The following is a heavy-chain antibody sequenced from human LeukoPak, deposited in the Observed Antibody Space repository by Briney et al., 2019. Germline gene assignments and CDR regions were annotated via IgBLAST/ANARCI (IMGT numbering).Heavy chain of an antibody. J-gene: IGHJ4*02. D-gene: IGHD2-15*01. CDR3: ARVDVVGEYYFDY. Sequence: SQTLSLTCTVSGGSLSSGDYYWSWIRQPPGKGLEWIGYIYYSGSTYYNPSLKSRVTISGDTSKTQFPLKLSSVTAAATAVYYCARVDVVGEYYFDYWGQGTLVPVSS. CDR2: IYYSGST. CDR1: GGSLSSGDYY. V-gene: IGHV4-30-4*01.